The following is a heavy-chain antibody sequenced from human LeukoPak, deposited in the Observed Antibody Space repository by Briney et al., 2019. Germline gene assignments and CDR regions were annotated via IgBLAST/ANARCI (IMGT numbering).Heavy chain of an antibody. CDR3: TRGSSGRRDN. CDR1: GYTFTSCN. V-gene: IGHV1-8*01. J-gene: IGHJ4*02. CDR2: MNPNSGNT. Sequence: ASVKVSCKASGYTFTSCNIKWVRQATGQGLGGVGWMNPNSGNTGYGQSFHGRITMTRDISIGTAYMELNNLTSEDTAIYYCTRGSSGRRDNWGQGTLVTVSA. D-gene: IGHD6-19*01.